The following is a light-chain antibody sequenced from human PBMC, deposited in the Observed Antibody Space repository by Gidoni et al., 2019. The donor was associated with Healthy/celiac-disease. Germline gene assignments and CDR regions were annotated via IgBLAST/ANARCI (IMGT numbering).Light chain of an antibody. V-gene: IGLV2-14*03. CDR2: DVS. Sequence: QSALTQPASVSGSPGQSITISFTGTSSDVGGYNFVSWYQHHPGKAPKLMIYDVSNRPSGVSNRFSGSKSDNTAALTISGLQTEDEADYYCSSYTSSSTLLFGGGTKLTVL. J-gene: IGLJ2*01. CDR1: SSDVGGYNF. CDR3: SSYTSSSTLL.